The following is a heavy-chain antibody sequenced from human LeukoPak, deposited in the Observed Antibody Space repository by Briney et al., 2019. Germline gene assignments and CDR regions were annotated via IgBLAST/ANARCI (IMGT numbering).Heavy chain of an antibody. CDR2: IIPIFGTA. V-gene: IGHV1-69*13. Sequence: SVKVSCKASGGTFSSYAISWVRHAPGQGLEWMGGIIPIFGTANYAQKFQGRVTITADESTRPAYMELSSLRSEDTAVYYCARDPGVPGGNSDDYWGQGTLVTVSS. CDR3: ARDPGVPGGNSDDY. D-gene: IGHD4-23*01. J-gene: IGHJ4*02. CDR1: GGTFSSYA.